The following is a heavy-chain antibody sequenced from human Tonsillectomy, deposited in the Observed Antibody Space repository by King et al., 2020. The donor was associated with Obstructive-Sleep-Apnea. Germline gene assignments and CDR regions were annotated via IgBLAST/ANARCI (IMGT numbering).Heavy chain of an antibody. Sequence: ITLKESGPTLVKPTQTLTLTCTFSGFSLSTTGVGVGWIRQPPGEALEWLGLIYWDDDKRYSPSLMTRLTITKDTSKHQVVLTMTNMDPVDTATYYCAHIHYDCLTGYYTAPERYFDYWGQGTLVTVSS. CDR3: AHIHYDCLTGYYTAPERYFDY. CDR1: GFSLSTTGVG. V-gene: IGHV2-5*02. CDR2: IYWDDDK. D-gene: IGHD3-9*01. J-gene: IGHJ4*02.